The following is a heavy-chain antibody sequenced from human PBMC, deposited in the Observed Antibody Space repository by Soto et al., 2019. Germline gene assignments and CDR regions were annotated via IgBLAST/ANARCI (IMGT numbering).Heavy chain of an antibody. CDR3: ARGSGPIDS. V-gene: IGHV3-48*01. Sequence: GSLRLSCAASGFTFSTYGMNWVRQAPGKGLEWVSYISSGASTIDYADSVKGRFTISRDNAKNSLYLQMNRLRAEDTAVYYCARGSGPIDSWGQGTLVTVSS. J-gene: IGHJ4*02. CDR2: ISSGASTI. CDR1: GFTFSTYG. D-gene: IGHD2-15*01.